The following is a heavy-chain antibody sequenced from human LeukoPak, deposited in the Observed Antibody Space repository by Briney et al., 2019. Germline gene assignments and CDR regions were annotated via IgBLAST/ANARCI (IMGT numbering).Heavy chain of an antibody. J-gene: IGHJ4*02. CDR2: IYYSGST. V-gene: IGHV4-59*01. CDR1: GGSISSYY. Sequence: PSETLSLTCTVSGGSISSYYWSWIRQPPGKGLEWIGYIYYSGSTNYISSLKSRVTISVDTSKNQFSLKLSSVTAADTAVYYCARDVGAARFDYWGQGTVVTVSS. D-gene: IGHD6-6*01. CDR3: ARDVGAARFDY.